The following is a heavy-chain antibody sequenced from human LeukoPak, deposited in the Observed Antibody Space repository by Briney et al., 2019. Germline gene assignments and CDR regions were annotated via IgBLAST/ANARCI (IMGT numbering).Heavy chain of an antibody. CDR1: GGSISSSSYY. Sequence: SETLSLTCTVSGGSISSSSYYWGWIRQPPGKGLEWIGSIYYSGSTYYNPSLKSRVTISADTSKNQFSLKLSSVTAADTAVYYCASSPGRRTAFDIWGQGTMVTVSS. CDR3: ASSPGRRTAFDI. J-gene: IGHJ3*02. V-gene: IGHV4-39*07. CDR2: IYYSGST. D-gene: IGHD1-1*01.